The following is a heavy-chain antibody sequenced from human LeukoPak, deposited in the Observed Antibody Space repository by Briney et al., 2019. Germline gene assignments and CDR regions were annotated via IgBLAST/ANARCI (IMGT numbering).Heavy chain of an antibody. V-gene: IGHV3-48*03. CDR2: ISSSGTNI. CDR1: GFTFSGFE. D-gene: IGHD2-21*02. Sequence: PGGSLRLSCAASGFTFSGFEMNWVRQAPGKGLEWVSYISSSGTNIYYADSVKGRFTISRDNSRNSLFLQMNSLRPQDTALYHCAKEVDCASDCRFFDYWGQGTLVSVSS. J-gene: IGHJ4*02. CDR3: AKEVDCASDCRFFDY.